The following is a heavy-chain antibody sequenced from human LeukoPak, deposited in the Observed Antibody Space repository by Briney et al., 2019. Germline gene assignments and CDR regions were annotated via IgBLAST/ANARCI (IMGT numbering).Heavy chain of an antibody. CDR2: TYYRSKWYN. J-gene: IGHJ4*02. CDR1: GDSVSNNSAA. D-gene: IGHD6-19*01. CDR3: ARGIAVAGTYYFDY. Sequence: SQTLSLTCAISGDSVSNNSAAWNWIRQSPSRGLECLGSTYYRSKWYNDYAVSVKSRITINPDTSKNQFSLQLNSVTPEDTAVYYCARGIAVAGTYYFDYWGQGTLVTVSS. V-gene: IGHV6-1*01.